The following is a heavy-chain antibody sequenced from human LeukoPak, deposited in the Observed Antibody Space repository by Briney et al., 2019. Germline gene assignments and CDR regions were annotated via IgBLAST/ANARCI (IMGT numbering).Heavy chain of an antibody. D-gene: IGHD6-13*01. V-gene: IGHV1-2*02. CDR1: GYTFTGYY. J-gene: IGHJ5*02. Sequence: ASVKVSCKASGYTFTGYYMHWVRPAPGQGLEWMGWINPNSGGTNYAQKFQGRVTMTRDTSISTAYMELSRLRSDDTAVYYCARVAGIAAALNWFDPWGQGTLVTVSS. CDR3: ARVAGIAAALNWFDP. CDR2: INPNSGGT.